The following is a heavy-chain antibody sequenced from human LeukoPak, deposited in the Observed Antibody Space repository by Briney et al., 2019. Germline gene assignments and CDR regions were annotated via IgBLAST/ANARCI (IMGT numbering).Heavy chain of an antibody. CDR3: ARHYQLLHFDF. D-gene: IGHD2-2*01. J-gene: IGHJ4*02. Sequence: PSETLSLTCTVSGYSISSGYYWGWIRQPPGKGLEWIGSIYHSGSTSYNPSLKSRVTISVDTSKNQFSLKLSSVTAADTAVYYCARHYQLLHFDFWGQGTLVTVSS. V-gene: IGHV4-38-2*02. CDR1: GYSISSGYY. CDR2: IYHSGST.